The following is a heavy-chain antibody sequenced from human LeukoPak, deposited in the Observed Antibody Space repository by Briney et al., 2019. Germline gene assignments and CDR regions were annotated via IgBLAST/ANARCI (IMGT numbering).Heavy chain of an antibody. D-gene: IGHD3-22*01. J-gene: IGHJ4*02. CDR1: GFTFSSYG. Sequence: GGSLRLSCAAYGFTFSSYGMHLVRQAPGKGLEWVAVISYDGSNKYYADSVKGRFTISRDNSKNTLYLQMNSLRAEDMAVYYCALRDYDSSGYQLLYFDYWGQGTLVTVSS. CDR2: ISYDGSNK. V-gene: IGHV3-30*03. CDR3: ALRDYDSSGYQLLYFDY.